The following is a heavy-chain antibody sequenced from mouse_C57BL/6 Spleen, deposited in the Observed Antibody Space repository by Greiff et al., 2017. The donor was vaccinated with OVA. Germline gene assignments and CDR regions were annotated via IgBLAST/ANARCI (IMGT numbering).Heavy chain of an antibody. V-gene: IGHV5-12*01. D-gene: IGHD1-2*01. CDR1: GFTFSDYY. Sequence: DVHLVESGGGLVQPGGSLKLSCAASGFTFSDYYMYWVRQTPEKRLEWVAYISNGGGSTYYPDTVKGRFTISRDNAKNTLYLQMSRLKSEDTAMYYCARLHYSYFDYWGQGTTLTVSS. J-gene: IGHJ2*01. CDR3: ARLHYSYFDY. CDR2: ISNGGGST.